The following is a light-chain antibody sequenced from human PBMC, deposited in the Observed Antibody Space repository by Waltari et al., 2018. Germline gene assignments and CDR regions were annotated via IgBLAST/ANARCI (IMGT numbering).Light chain of an antibody. CDR3: CSYAGTYTPL. CDR2: DVT. CDR1: SSDVGGYNY. J-gene: IGLJ2*01. V-gene: IGLV2-11*01. Sequence: QSALTQPRSVSGSPGQSVAISCTGTSSDVGGYNYVSWYQQYPGTAPKLIIYDVTKRPSGVPDRFSGSESGNTASLTISGLQAEDEADYYCCSYAGTYTPLFGGGTKLTVL.